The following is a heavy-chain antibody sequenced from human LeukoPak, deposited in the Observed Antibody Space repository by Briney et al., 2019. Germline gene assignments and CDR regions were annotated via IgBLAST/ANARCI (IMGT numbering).Heavy chain of an antibody. CDR1: GVSISSSY. V-gene: IGHV4-59*01. Sequence: SETLSLTCTVSGVSISSSYWSWIRQPPGKGLEWIGYFYYSGNTNYNPSLKSRVTMSVDTSKNQFSLNLRSVTAEDTAVFYCARLRFWSGYPFFDSWGQGTLVTVSP. CDR3: ARLRFWSGYPFFDS. J-gene: IGHJ4*02. D-gene: IGHD3-3*01. CDR2: FYYSGNT.